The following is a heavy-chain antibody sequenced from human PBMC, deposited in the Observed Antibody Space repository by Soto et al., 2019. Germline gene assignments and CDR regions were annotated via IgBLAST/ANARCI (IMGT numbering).Heavy chain of an antibody. Sequence: EVQLVESGGGLVQPGGSLRLSCAASGFTFSSYWMSWARQAPGKGLEWVANIKQDGSEKYYVDSVKGRFTISRDNAKNSLYLQMSSLRAEDTAVYYCARHYCSGGSCLFGPWGQGTLVTVSS. CDR1: GFTFSSYW. CDR2: IKQDGSEK. CDR3: ARHYCSGGSCLFGP. D-gene: IGHD2-15*01. V-gene: IGHV3-7*01. J-gene: IGHJ5*02.